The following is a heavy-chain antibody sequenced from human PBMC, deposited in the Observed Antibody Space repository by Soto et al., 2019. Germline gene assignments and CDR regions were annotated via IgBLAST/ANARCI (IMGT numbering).Heavy chain of an antibody. CDR3: ARDRGIVVVPAALVGDAFDI. V-gene: IGHV1-69*04. Sequence: SVKVSCKASGGTFSSYTISWVRQAPGQGLEWMGRIIPILGIANYAQKFQGRVTITADKSTSTAYMELSSLRSEDTAVYYCARDRGIVVVPAALVGDAFDIWGQGTMVTVSS. D-gene: IGHD2-2*01. CDR1: GGTFSSYT. CDR2: IIPILGIA. J-gene: IGHJ3*02.